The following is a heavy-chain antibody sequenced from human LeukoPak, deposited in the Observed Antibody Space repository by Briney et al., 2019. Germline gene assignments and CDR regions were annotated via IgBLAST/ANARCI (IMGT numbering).Heavy chain of an antibody. CDR3: AKDLDGSGTYSADH. V-gene: IGHV3-23*01. CDR2: ISATGADT. J-gene: IGHJ4*02. Sequence: GGSLRLSCAASGFTFSSYAMSWVRQAPGEGLEWVSGISATGADTYYADSVKGRITISRDNSKNTLYLQMNSLKTEDTALYYCAKDLDGSGTYSADHWGQGTPVTVSS. D-gene: IGHD3-10*01. CDR1: GFTFSSYA.